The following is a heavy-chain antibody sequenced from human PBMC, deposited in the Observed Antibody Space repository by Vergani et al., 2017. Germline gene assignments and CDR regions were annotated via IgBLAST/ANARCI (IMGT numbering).Heavy chain of an antibody. V-gene: IGHV4-61*02. D-gene: IGHD2-15*01. J-gene: IGHJ3*01. CDR1: GGSISAGYYF. Sequence: QVQLQASGPGRVKPSQTLSLTCTMSGGSISAGYYFWSWIRQPAGKGLEWRGHISASGNASHSPSLKTRDSMSVDTSKTQFSLTVTAVTAADTAIYFCARRSGGYYSGGKVHPLRTAFDVWGHGTVVTVSS. CDR3: ARRSGGYYSGGKVHPLRTAFDV. CDR2: ISASGNA.